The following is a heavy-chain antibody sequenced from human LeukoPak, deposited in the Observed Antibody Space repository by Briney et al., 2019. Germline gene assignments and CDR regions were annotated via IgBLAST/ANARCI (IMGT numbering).Heavy chain of an antibody. J-gene: IGHJ4*02. V-gene: IGHV3-23*01. CDR1: GFTFSSYA. Sequence: PGGSLRLSCAASGFTFSSYAMGWVRQAPGKGLEWVSLISGSGGSTYYADSVKGRFTVSRDNSKNTLYLQMSSLRAEDTAVYYCVNLWFGESTDYWGQGTLVTVSS. CDR2: ISGSGGST. D-gene: IGHD3-10*01. CDR3: VNLWFGESTDY.